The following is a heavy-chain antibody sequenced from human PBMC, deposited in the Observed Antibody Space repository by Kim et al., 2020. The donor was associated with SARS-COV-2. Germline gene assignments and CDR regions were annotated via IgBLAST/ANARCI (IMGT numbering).Heavy chain of an antibody. J-gene: IGHJ4*02. Sequence: GGTTYYADSVKGRFTIARDNSKKTLYLQMNSLRAEDTAVYYWVRDLQPLYWGQGTLVTVSS. V-gene: IGHV3-66*01. CDR2: GGTT. CDR3: VRDLQPLY.